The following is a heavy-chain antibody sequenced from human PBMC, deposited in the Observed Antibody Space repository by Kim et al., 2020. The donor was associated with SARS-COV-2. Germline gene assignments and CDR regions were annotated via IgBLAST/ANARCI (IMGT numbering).Heavy chain of an antibody. CDR1: GFTFRNYW. J-gene: IGHJ4*02. V-gene: IGHV3-7*03. Sequence: GGSLRLSCAASGFTFRNYWMTWVRQGLGKGLEWVGNIKQDGSEKYYMDSVKGRFTISRDNAKNSLYLQMNSLRAEDTAVYCCMGGPAGDSWGQGTLVTVSS. CDR2: IKQDGSEK. CDR3: MGGPAGDS.